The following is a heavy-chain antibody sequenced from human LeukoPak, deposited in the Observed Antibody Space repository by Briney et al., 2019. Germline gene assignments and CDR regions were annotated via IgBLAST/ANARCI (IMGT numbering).Heavy chain of an antibody. D-gene: IGHD6-19*01. V-gene: IGHV3-23*01. CDR1: GFTFSSYA. CDR3: VASGYSSGWYYY. CDR2: ISGSGGST. Sequence: GGSLRLSCAASGFTFSSYAMSWVRQAPGKGLEWVSAISGSGGSTYYADSVKGRFTISRDNSKNTLFLQMNSLRAEDTAVYYCVASGYSSGWYYYWGQGTLVTVSS. J-gene: IGHJ4*02.